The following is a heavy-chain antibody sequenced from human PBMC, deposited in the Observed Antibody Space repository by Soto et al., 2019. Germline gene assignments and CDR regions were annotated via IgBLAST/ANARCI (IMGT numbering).Heavy chain of an antibody. Sequence: QVQLVQSGAEVKKPGSSVKVSCKASGGTFSSYAISWVRQAPGQGLEWMGGIIPIFGTANYAQKFQGRVTITADKSTSTAYMELSSLRAEDTAVYYCARDTRYNWNSNYYYGMVFCGQGTTVTVSS. CDR3: ARDTRYNWNSNYYYGMVF. J-gene: IGHJ6*02. V-gene: IGHV1-69*06. CDR2: IIPIFGTA. CDR1: GGTFSSYA. D-gene: IGHD1-7*01.